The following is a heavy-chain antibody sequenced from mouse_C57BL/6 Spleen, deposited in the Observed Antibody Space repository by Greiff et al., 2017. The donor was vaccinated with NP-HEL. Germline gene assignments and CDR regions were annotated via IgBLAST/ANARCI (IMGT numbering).Heavy chain of an antibody. J-gene: IGHJ1*03. CDR3: ARLIYYGNYWYFDV. V-gene: IGHV1-18*01. CDR1: GYTFTDYN. CDR2: INPINGGT. Sequence: VQLQQSGPELVKPGASVKIPCKASGYTFTDYNMDWVKQSHGKSLEWIGDINPINGGTIYNQKFKGKATLTVDKSSSTAYMELRSLTSEDTAVYYCARLIYYGNYWYFDVWGTGTTVTVSS. D-gene: IGHD2-1*01.